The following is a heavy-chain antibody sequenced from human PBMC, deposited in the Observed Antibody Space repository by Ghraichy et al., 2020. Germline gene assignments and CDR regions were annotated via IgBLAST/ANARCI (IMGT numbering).Heavy chain of an antibody. D-gene: IGHD5-12*01. J-gene: IGHJ4*02. CDR2: IIPIFGTA. CDR1: GGTFSSYA. CDR3: ARVQRSGYEFDY. V-gene: IGHV1-69*13. Sequence: SVKVSCKASGGTFSSYAISWVRQAPGQGLEWMGGIIPIFGTANYAQKFQGRVTITADESTSTAYMELSSLRSEDTAVYYCARVQRSGYEFDYWGQGTLVTVSS.